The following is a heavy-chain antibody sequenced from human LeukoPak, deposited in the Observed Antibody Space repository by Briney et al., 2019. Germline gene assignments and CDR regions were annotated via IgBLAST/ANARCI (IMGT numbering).Heavy chain of an antibody. J-gene: IGHJ5*02. V-gene: IGHV1-18*01. CDR3: AREPGIAVAGNWFDP. D-gene: IGHD6-19*01. Sequence: ASVKVSCKASGYTFTSYGISWVRQAPGQGLEWMGWISAYNGNTNYAQKLQGRVTMTTDTSTSTAYMELRGLRSDDTAVYYCAREPGIAVAGNWFDPWGQGTLVTVSS. CDR2: ISAYNGNT. CDR1: GYTFTSYG.